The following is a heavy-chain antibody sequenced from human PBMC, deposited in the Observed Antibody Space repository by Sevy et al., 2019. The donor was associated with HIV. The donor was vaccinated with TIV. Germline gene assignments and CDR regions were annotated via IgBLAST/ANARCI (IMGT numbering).Heavy chain of an antibody. CDR2: FYPEDGKT. CDR3: AITKDYYDNSGYPFDY. CDR1: RYTLTKLF. J-gene: IGHJ4*02. Sequence: ASVKVSRKVSRYTLTKLFMHWVRQAPGKGLEGMGTFYPEDGKTIYAQKLQGRATMTEDTSIDTAYMELSSLRSEYTAVFYCAITKDYYDNSGYPFDYWGQGTLVTVSS. D-gene: IGHD3-22*01. V-gene: IGHV1-24*01.